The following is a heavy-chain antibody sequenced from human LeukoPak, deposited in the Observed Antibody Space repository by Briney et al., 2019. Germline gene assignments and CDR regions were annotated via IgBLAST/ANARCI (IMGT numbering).Heavy chain of an antibody. CDR3: ARDRDYDSSGMVYYGVDV. J-gene: IGHJ6*02. CDR2: IYYSGST. D-gene: IGHD3-22*01. V-gene: IGHV4-59*01. Sequence: ETLSLTCIVSGGSISSYYWSWIRQPPGKGLEWIGYIYYSGSTSYNPSLRSRVTISIDTSKNQFSLKLSSMTAADTAVYYCARDRDYDSSGMVYYGVDVWGQGTTVTVSS. CDR1: GGSISSYY.